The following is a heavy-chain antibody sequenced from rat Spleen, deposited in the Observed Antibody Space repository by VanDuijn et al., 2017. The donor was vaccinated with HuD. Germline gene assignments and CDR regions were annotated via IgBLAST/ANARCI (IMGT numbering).Heavy chain of an antibody. J-gene: IGHJ2*01. CDR1: GFTFSSFA. Sequence: EVHLVESGGGLVQPGGSLKLSCAASGFTFSSFAMAWVRQAPKKGLEWVATITSGGSNTYYPDSVKGRFTISRDNAKSTLYLQMDSLRSEDTATYYCAKGGGSSDFDYWGQGVMVTVSS. CDR2: ITSGGSNT. D-gene: IGHD1-3*01. CDR3: AKGGGSSDFDY. V-gene: IGHV5-29*01.